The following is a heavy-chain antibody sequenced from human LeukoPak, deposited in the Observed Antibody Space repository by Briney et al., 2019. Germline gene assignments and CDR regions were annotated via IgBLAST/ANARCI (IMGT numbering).Heavy chain of an antibody. D-gene: IGHD5-12*01. Sequence: GGSLRLSCAVSGFTFSSYWMSWVRQAPGKGLEWVANMDQDGSEKNYVDSVKGRFTISRDNAKNSLYLQMNSLRAEDTAVYYCARDLGYSQFDSWGQGTLVTVSS. CDR2: MDQDGSEK. CDR3: ARDLGYSQFDS. J-gene: IGHJ5*01. V-gene: IGHV3-7*01. CDR1: GFTFSSYW.